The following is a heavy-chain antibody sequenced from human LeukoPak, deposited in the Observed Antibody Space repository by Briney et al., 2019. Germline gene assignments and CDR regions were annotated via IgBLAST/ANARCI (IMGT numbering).Heavy chain of an antibody. CDR3: GRQGYTAAYYFLDF. V-gene: IGHV4-4*07. J-gene: IGHJ4*02. CDR1: SGSINSYY. CDR2: IYTTGAT. D-gene: IGHD2-2*02. Sequence: PSETLSLTCTGSSGSINSYYWGWVREPPGKGLEWIGRIYTTGATQYNPSLKSRVTMSIDTSTNQFSLNLRSMTAADTAVYYCGRQGYTAAYYFLDFWSQGTLVAVS.